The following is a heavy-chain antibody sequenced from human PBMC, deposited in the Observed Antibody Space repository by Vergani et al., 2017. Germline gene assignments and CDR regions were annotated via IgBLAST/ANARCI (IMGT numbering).Heavy chain of an antibody. J-gene: IGHJ4*02. D-gene: IGHD3-22*01. V-gene: IGHV3-73*01. CDR2: IRSKANSYAT. CDR3: TRQVVYDSSGYRDY. CDR1: GFTLSGSA. Sequence: VHLVESGGGLVQPGGSLKLSCAASGFTLSGSAMHWVRQASGKGLEWVGRIRSKANSYATAYAASVKGRFTISRDDSKNTAYLQMNSLKTEDTAVYYCTRQVVYDSSGYRDYWGQGTLVTVSS.